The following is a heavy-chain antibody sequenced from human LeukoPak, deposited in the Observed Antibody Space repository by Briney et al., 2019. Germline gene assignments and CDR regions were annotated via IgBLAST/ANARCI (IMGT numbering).Heavy chain of an antibody. Sequence: SETLSLTCTVSGGSISSSSYYWGWIRQPPGKGLEWIGSIYYSGSTNYNPSLKSRVTISVDTSKNQFSLKLSSVTAADTAVYYCAREGIAAAGTRYMDVWGKGTTVTVSS. V-gene: IGHV4-39*07. CDR3: AREGIAAAGTRYMDV. CDR2: IYYSGST. CDR1: GGSISSSSYY. J-gene: IGHJ6*03. D-gene: IGHD6-13*01.